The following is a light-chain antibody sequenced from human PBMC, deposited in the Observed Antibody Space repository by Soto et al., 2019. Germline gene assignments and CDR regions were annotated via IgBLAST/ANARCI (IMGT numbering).Light chain of an antibody. V-gene: IGLV2-23*01. CDR2: EGD. CDR1: RSDVGSYTL. J-gene: IGLJ2*01. CDR3: CSYTGSGTPHVV. Sequence: QSALTQPASVSGSPGQSITISCTGARSDVGSYTLVSWYQQHPGKAPKVLIYEGDKRPSGISNRFSGFKSGNTASLTISGLQAEDEADYYCCSYTGSGTPHVVFGGGTKLTVL.